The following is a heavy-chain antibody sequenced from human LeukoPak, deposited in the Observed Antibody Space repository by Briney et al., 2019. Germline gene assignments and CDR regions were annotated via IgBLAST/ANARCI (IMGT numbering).Heavy chain of an antibody. Sequence: PGGSLRLSCAASGFTFSSYSMNWVRQAPGKGLEWVSYISSSSSTIYYADSVKVRFTISRDNAKNSLYLQMNSPRAEDTAVYYCARDIGSDSRGYWGQGTLVTVSS. CDR3: ARDIGSDSRGY. V-gene: IGHV3-48*01. J-gene: IGHJ4*02. D-gene: IGHD2-21*02. CDR2: ISSSSSTI. CDR1: GFTFSSYS.